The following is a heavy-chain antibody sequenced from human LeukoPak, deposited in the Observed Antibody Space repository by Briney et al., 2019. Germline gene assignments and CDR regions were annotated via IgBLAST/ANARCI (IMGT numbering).Heavy chain of an antibody. CDR1: GFTFSTYV. CDR2: ISGSGGSS. CDR3: ANSFCSGTSCHGGFDY. Sequence: GGSLRLSCAASGFTFSTYVISWVRQAPGKGLEWVSAISGSGGSSYYADSVKGRFTISRDNAKNTVYLQMSSLRAEDAALYYCANSFCSGTSCHGGFDYWGQGTLVTVSS. J-gene: IGHJ4*02. D-gene: IGHD2-2*01. V-gene: IGHV3-23*01.